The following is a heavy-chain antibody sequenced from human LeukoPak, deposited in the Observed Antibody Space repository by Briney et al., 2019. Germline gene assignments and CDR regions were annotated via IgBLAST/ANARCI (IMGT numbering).Heavy chain of an antibody. CDR2: IFYSGST. Sequence: SETLSLTCTVSGGSISSYYWSWIRQPPGKGLEWIGYIFYSGSTNYNPSLKSRVTISVYTSKNQFSLKLSSVTAADTAVYYCARGVGATDAFDIWGQGTMVTVSS. CDR3: ARGVGATDAFDI. CDR1: GGSISSYY. D-gene: IGHD1-26*01. V-gene: IGHV4-59*01. J-gene: IGHJ3*02.